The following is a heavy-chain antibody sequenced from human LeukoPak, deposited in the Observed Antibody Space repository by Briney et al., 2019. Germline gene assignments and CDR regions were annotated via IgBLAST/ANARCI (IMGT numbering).Heavy chain of an antibody. CDR3: ARSVDTAMDYYYYGMDD. Sequence: GSVKVSCKASGYTFTSYDINWVRQATGQGLEWMGWMNPNSGNTGYAQKFQGRVTMTRNTSISTAYMELSSLRSEDTAVYYCARSVDTAMDYYYYGMDDWGQGTTVTVSS. V-gene: IGHV1-8*01. J-gene: IGHJ6*02. CDR1: GYTFTSYD. D-gene: IGHD5-18*01. CDR2: MNPNSGNT.